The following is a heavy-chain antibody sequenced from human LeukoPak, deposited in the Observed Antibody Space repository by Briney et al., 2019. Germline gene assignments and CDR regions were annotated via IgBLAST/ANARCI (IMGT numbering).Heavy chain of an antibody. J-gene: IGHJ2*01. CDR1: GGSLSSYY. CDR2: IYYSGST. V-gene: IGHV4-59*01. D-gene: IGHD2-2*01. Sequence: SETLSLTCTVSGGSLSSYYWSWIRQPPGKGLEWIGYIYYSGSTNYNPSLKSRVTISVDTSKNQFSLKLSSVTAADTAVYYCARVGGSSCSSTSCLGPHYWYFDLWGRGTLVTVSS. CDR3: ARVGGSSCSSTSCLGPHYWYFDL.